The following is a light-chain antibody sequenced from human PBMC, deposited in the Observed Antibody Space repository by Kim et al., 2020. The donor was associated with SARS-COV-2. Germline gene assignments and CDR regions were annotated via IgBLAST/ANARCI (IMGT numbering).Light chain of an antibody. CDR2: SND. CDR1: SSNIGSNT. V-gene: IGLV1-44*01. J-gene: IGLJ3*02. Sequence: GQRVTISCSGSSSNIGSNTVNWYQQLPGTAPKLLIYSNDYRPSGVPDRFSGSKSGTSASLDISGLQTEDEADYYCAAWDDSLNGSVFGGGTQLTVL. CDR3: AAWDDSLNGSV.